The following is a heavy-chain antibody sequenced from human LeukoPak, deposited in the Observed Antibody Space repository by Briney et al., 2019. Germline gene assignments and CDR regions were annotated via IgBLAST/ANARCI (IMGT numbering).Heavy chain of an antibody. V-gene: IGHV4-31*03. Sequence: SETLSLTSTVSGGSISGGGYYWSSIRQHPGKGLELIGYIYYSGSTYYNPSLKSRVMKSVDTSKNQFSLKLSSVTAADTAVYYCARDSGNYYFDYWGQGTLVTVSS. CDR3: ARDSGNYYFDY. CDR1: GGSISGGGYY. D-gene: IGHD1-26*01. CDR2: IYYSGST. J-gene: IGHJ4*02.